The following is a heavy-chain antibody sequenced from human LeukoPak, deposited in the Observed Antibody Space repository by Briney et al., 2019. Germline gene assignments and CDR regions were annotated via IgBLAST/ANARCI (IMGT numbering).Heavy chain of an antibody. V-gene: IGHV4-34*01. CDR2: INHSGST. J-gene: IGHJ4*02. CDR3: ARVNESSGGDY. Sequence: SETLSLTCAVYGGSFSGYYWSWIRQPPGKGLEWIGEINHSGSTNYNPSLKSRVTISVDTSKNQFSLKLSSVTAADTAVYYCARVNESSGGDYWGQGTLVTVSS. D-gene: IGHD2-15*01. CDR1: GGSFSGYY.